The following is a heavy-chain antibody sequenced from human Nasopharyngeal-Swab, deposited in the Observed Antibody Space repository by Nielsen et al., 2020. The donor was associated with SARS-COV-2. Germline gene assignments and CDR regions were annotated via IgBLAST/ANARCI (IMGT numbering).Heavy chain of an antibody. CDR3: AKDRDSGDDSDDYYHYYGMDV. D-gene: IGHD5-12*01. J-gene: IGHJ6*02. CDR2: ISGSDHTT. CDR1: GFTFRSYA. Sequence: ESLTISCAASGFTFRSYAISWVRQAPGKGLEWVSVISGSDHTTYYADSVKGRFTISRDNSKNTVNLQMNSLRVEDTAIYYCAKDRDSGDDSDDYYHYYGMDVWGQGTTVTVFS. V-gene: IGHV3-23*01.